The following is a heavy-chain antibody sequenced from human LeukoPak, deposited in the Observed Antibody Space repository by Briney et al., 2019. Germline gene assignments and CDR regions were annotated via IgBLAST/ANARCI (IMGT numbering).Heavy chain of an antibody. J-gene: IGHJ4*02. D-gene: IGHD3-16*02. V-gene: IGHV4-34*01. CDR2: INHSGST. CDR1: GGSFSGYY. Sequence: SETLSLTCAVYGGSFSGYYWSWIRQPPGKGLDLIGEINHSGSTNYNPSLKSRVTISVDTSKNQFSLKLSSVTDADTALYYCARVGDYVWGSYRSTPFDYWGQGTLVTVSS. CDR3: ARVGDYVWGSYRSTPFDY.